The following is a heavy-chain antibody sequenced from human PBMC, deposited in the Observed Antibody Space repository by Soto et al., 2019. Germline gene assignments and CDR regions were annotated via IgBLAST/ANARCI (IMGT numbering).Heavy chain of an antibody. CDR3: ARDLWGYCGTDCYPLDV. D-gene: IGHD2-21*02. V-gene: IGHV4-59*01. CDR1: GGTISRYY. J-gene: IGHJ6*02. Sequence: QVQLQESGPGLVKPSETLSLTCTVSGGTISRYYWSWIRQPPGKGLEWIGYMYNTGSTVYNPSFKSRVTLSADXSXNKXSLKLNSVTAADTAVYYCARDLWGYCGTDCYPLDVWGQGTTVTVSS. CDR2: MYNTGST.